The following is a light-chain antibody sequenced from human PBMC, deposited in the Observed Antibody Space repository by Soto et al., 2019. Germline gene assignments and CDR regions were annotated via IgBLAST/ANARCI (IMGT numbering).Light chain of an antibody. CDR1: SSDVGGYNY. Sequence: QSALTQPASVSGSPGQSITISCTGTSSDVGGYNYVSWYQQHPGKAPKTMIYAVSTRPSGVSYRFSGSKSGNTASLTISGLQAEDEADYYCNSYTSSNTLVVGTGTKVTVL. CDR2: AVS. J-gene: IGLJ1*01. V-gene: IGLV2-14*01. CDR3: NSYTSSNTLV.